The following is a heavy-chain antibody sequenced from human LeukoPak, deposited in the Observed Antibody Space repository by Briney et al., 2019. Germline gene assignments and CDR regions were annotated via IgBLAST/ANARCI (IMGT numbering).Heavy chain of an antibody. CDR2: ISGSGGST. J-gene: IGHJ3*01. CDR1: GFTFSSYA. CDR3: AKGWFVQYVPPVV. V-gene: IGHV3-23*01. Sequence: QPGGCLRLSCAAPGFTFSSYAMSWVRLAPGKGLEWVSAISGSGGSTYYADSVKGRFTISRDNSKNTLYLQMNSLRAEDTAVYYCAKGWFVQYVPPVVWGQGTMVTVSS. D-gene: IGHD3-10*01.